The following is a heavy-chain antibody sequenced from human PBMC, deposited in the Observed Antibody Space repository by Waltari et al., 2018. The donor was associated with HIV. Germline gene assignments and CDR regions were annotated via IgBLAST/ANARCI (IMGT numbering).Heavy chain of an antibody. CDR3: VRDPLWLGGNRGLTPH. CDR2: VESRGTT. V-gene: IGHV3-66*01. CDR1: GFSVIRHY. J-gene: IGHJ4*02. Sequence: EVQLVESGGGLVQPGGSLRLSCPASGFSVIRHYMSWVRQAPGKWVEWVSIVESRGTTHYAGAGRSRFTISRDNSKNTLYLQRNILRVGDTAMYYCVRDPLWLGGNRGLTPHWGQGTLVTVSS. D-gene: IGHD6-19*01.